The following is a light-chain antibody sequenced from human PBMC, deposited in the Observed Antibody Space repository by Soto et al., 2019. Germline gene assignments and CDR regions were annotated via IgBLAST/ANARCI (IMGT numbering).Light chain of an antibody. J-gene: IGKJ2*01. V-gene: IGKV3-20*01. CDR1: QTIYSNY. Sequence: EIVLTHSPGTLSLSPGQRATLSCRASQTIYSNYLAWYQQKPGQAPRLLIYGASSRATGIPDRFSGSGSGTDFTLTISRLEPEDFAVYYCHHYGSSPPYTFGQGTKLEIK. CDR3: HHYGSSPPYT. CDR2: GAS.